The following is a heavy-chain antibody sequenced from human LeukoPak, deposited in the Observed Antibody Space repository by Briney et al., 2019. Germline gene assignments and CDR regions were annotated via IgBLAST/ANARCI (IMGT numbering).Heavy chain of an antibody. CDR2: ISASGIGT. J-gene: IGHJ4*02. V-gene: IGHV3-23*01. Sequence: GGSLRLSCAASGFTFSTYVVSWVRQAPGKGLEWVSTISASGIGTYYADSVKGRFTVSRDNSKNTLYLQMSSLRAEDTAVYFCANLRGSGSSYFDSWGQGTLVTVSS. CDR3: ANLRGSGSSYFDS. D-gene: IGHD3-10*01. CDR1: GFTFSTYV.